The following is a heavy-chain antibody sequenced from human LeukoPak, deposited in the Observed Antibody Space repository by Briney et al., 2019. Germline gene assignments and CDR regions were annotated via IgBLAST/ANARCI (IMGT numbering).Heavy chain of an antibody. D-gene: IGHD3-22*01. Sequence: HPGGSLRLSCAASGFTFSSYEMNWVRQAPGKGLEWVSYISSSGSTIYYADSVKGRFTISRDSAKNSLYLKMNSLRAEDTAVYYCARGGYYYDSSGYYPSFDYWGQGTLVTVSS. CDR1: GFTFSSYE. V-gene: IGHV3-48*03. J-gene: IGHJ4*02. CDR2: ISSSGSTI. CDR3: ARGGYYYDSSGYYPSFDY.